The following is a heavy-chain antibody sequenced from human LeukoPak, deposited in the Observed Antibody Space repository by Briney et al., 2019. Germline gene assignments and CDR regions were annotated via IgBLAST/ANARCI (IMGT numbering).Heavy chain of an antibody. D-gene: IGHD3-22*01. CDR3: AKGWYYYDSSGYQELGY. J-gene: IGHJ4*02. CDR2: ISYDGSNK. V-gene: IGHV3-30*18. CDR1: GFTFSSYG. Sequence: GGSLRLSCAASGFTFSSYGMHWVRQAPGKGLEWVAVISYDGSNKYYADSVKGRFTIFRDNSKNTLYLQMNSLRAEDTAVYYCAKGWYYYDSSGYQELGYWGQGTLVTVSS.